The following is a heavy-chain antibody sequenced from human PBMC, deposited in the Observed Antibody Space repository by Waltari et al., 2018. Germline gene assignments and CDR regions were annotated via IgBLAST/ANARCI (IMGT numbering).Heavy chain of an antibody. D-gene: IGHD3-10*01. Sequence: QVQLQQWGAGLLKPSETLSLTCAVYGGSFSTDYWSWIRQPPGKGLEWIGEVNHSGSTNPNPSLKSRVTMSADTSKSQFSLKLRSVTAADTAVYYCARRIAWYYSSGSYHDYWGQGTLVTVSS. CDR3: ARRIAWYYSSGSYHDY. V-gene: IGHV4-34*01. J-gene: IGHJ4*02. CDR1: GGSFSTDY. CDR2: VNHSGST.